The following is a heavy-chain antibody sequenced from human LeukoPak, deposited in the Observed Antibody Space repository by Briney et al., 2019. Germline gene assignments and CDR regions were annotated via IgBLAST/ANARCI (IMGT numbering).Heavy chain of an antibody. V-gene: IGHV3-74*01. CDR3: ASLMWWYSSKDV. CDR1: GFTFSSYW. D-gene: IGHD2-15*01. Sequence: PGGSLRLSCAASGFTFSSYWMHWVRQAPGKGLVWVSRINSDGSSTSYADSVKGRFTTSRDNAKNTLYLQMNSLRAEDTAVYYCASLMWWYSSKDVWGQGTTVTVSS. CDR2: INSDGSST. J-gene: IGHJ6*02.